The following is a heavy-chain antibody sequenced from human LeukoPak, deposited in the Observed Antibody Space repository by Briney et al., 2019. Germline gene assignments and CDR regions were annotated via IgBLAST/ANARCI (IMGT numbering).Heavy chain of an antibody. CDR2: INPNSGGT. V-gene: IGHV1-2*02. CDR3: ARGVTSRGSGRAADY. J-gene: IGHJ4*02. Sequence: ASVKVSCKASGYTFTGYYMHWLRQAPGQGLEWMGWINPNSGGTNYAQKFQGRVTMTRDTSISTVYMELSRLRSDDTAIYYCARGVTSRGSGRAADYWGQGTLVTVSS. D-gene: IGHD2-2*01. CDR1: GYTFTGYY.